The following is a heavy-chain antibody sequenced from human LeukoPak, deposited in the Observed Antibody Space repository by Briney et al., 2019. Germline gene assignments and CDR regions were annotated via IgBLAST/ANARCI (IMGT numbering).Heavy chain of an antibody. D-gene: IGHD3-22*01. J-gene: IGHJ4*02. Sequence: ASVKVSCKASGYTFTGYYMHWVRQAPGQGLEWMGWINPKSGGTNYAQNFQGRVTMTRDTSISTAYMELSRLRSDDTAVYYCARDLRRTYYYDSSGYSYLDYWGQGTLVTVSS. CDR3: ARDLRRTYYYDSSGYSYLDY. V-gene: IGHV1-2*02. CDR1: GYTFTGYY. CDR2: INPKSGGT.